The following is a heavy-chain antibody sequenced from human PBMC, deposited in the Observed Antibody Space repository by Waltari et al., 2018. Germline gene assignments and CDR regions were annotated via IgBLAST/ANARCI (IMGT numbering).Heavy chain of an antibody. CDR1: GYSISSGYY. D-gene: IGHD3-9*01. CDR2: IYHSGST. Sequence: QVQLQESGPGLVKPSETLSLTCAVSGYSISSGYYWGWIRQSPGKGLEWIGSIYHSGSTYYNPSLKSRVTISVDTSKNQFSLKLSSVTAADTAVYYCARQLLRYFDWSQTPPHAFDIWGQGTMVTVSS. J-gene: IGHJ3*02. CDR3: ARQLLRYFDWSQTPPHAFDI. V-gene: IGHV4-38-2*01.